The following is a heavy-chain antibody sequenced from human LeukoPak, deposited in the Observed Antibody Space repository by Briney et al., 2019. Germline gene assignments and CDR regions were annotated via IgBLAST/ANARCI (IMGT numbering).Heavy chain of an antibody. CDR3: ARDGWGSTNRRYSSGWYDY. V-gene: IGHV4-38-2*02. CDR1: GFTFSDYY. J-gene: IGHJ4*02. CDR2: GDYSGGT. D-gene: IGHD6-19*01. Sequence: GSLRLSCAASGFTFSDYYMSWIRQAPGKGLEWIASGDYSGGTYYNPSLESRVTISADMSKNQISLKLSFVTAADTAVYYCARDGWGSTNRRYSSGWYDYWGQGTLVTVSS.